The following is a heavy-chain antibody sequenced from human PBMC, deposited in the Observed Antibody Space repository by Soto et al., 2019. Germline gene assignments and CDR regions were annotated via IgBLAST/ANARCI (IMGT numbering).Heavy chain of an antibody. V-gene: IGHV4-59*01. CDR1: GASIIRSY. CDR2: VYYSGST. D-gene: IGHD3-22*01. CDR3: ARGYYDSNGQSNTFDI. Sequence: PSETLSLTCTVSGASIIRSYWSWIRQSPGKRLEWIGYVYYSGSTKYNPSLKSRVTISVDTSKNQFSLKLSSVTAADTAVYYCARGYYDSNGQSNTFDIWGQGTMVTVSS. J-gene: IGHJ3*02.